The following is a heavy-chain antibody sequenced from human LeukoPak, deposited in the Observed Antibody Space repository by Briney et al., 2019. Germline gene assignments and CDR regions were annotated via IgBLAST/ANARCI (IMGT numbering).Heavy chain of an antibody. Sequence: PGGSLRLSCAASGFTFDDYAMHWVRQAPGKGLEWVFLISWDGGSTYYADSVKGRFTISRDNSKNCMYLQMNSLRAEDTALYYCAKDRGYSSGWYSMDVWGKGTTVTVSS. D-gene: IGHD6-19*01. CDR1: GFTFDDYA. V-gene: IGHV3-43D*03. CDR2: ISWDGGST. CDR3: AKDRGYSSGWYSMDV. J-gene: IGHJ6*03.